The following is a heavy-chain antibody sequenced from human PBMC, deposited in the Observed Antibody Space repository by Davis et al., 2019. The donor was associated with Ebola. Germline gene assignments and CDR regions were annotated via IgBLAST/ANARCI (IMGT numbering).Heavy chain of an antibody. CDR2: IYYSGST. D-gene: IGHD4-17*01. J-gene: IGHJ4*02. CDR1: GGSFSGYY. V-gene: IGHV4-34*01. CDR3: ARSAVTIIDY. Sequence: MPSETLSLTCAVYGGSFSGYYWSWIRQPPGKGLEWIGSIYYSGSTYYNPSLKSRVTISVDTSKNQFSLKLSSVTAADTAVYYCARSAVTIIDYWGQGTLVTVSS.